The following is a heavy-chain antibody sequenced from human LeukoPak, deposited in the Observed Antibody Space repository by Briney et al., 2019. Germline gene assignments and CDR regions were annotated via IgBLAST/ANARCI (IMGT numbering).Heavy chain of an antibody. CDR1: GFTFSSYG. J-gene: IGHJ4*02. CDR2: ISYDGSNK. Sequence: PGRCLRLSCAASGFTFSSYGMHWVRQAPGKGLEWVAVISYDGSNKYYADSVKGRFTVSRDNSKNTLYLQMNSLRAEDTAVYYCAKAFDYWGQGTLVTVSS. V-gene: IGHV3-30*18. CDR3: AKAFDY.